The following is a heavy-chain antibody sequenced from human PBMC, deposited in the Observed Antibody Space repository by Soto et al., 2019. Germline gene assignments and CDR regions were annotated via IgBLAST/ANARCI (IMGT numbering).Heavy chain of an antibody. CDR3: TTGIYYDILTGYHNVAY. J-gene: IGHJ4*02. CDR1: GFNLSHPW. D-gene: IGHD3-9*01. V-gene: IGHV3-15*01. Sequence: GGSLRLSCVASGFNLSHPWMTWVRQAAGKGLEWVGRIKSKTDGGTADYAAPVKGRATITRDDSKNTVYLQMNSLRTEDTAVYYCTTGIYYDILTGYHNVAYWGQGALVTVSS. CDR2: IKSKTDGGTA.